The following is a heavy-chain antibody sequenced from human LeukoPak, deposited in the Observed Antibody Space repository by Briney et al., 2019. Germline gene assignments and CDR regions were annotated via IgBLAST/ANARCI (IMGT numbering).Heavy chain of an antibody. CDR2: ISSSGTTT. CDR1: GISFSSYE. D-gene: IGHD5-18*01. CDR3: ARGFRDTAMFLDY. V-gene: IGHV3-48*03. Sequence: GGSLRLSCAASGISFSSYEMNWVRQAPGKGLEWISCISSSGTTTYYADSVKGRFTISRDNAKNSLYLQMNSLRAEDTAVYYCARGFRDTAMFLDYWGQGTLVTVSS. J-gene: IGHJ4*02.